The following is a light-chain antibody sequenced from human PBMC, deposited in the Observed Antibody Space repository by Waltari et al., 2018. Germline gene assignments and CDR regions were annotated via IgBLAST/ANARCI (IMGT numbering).Light chain of an antibody. CDR2: VNSAGSH. CDR1: SGHSTNV. CDR3: QTGGHGTWV. Sequence: QLVLTQSPSASASLGASVKLTCTLSSGHSTNVIAWLQKRPERGPRYLMKVNSAGSHNKGDGMPERFSGSSSGAEHYLTISSLQSEDEADYYCQTGGHGTWVFGGGTKLTVL. V-gene: IGLV4-69*01. J-gene: IGLJ3*02.